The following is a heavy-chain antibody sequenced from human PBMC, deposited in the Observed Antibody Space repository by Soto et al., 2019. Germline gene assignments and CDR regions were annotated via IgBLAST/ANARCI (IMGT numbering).Heavy chain of an antibody. V-gene: IGHV4-31*03. Sequence: QVQLQESGPGLVKPSQTLSLTCTVSGDSMTTVGYYWTWIRQHPGQGLEWIGFISYSGSTYYSSSLKGRVAISADTSKTQFSLKLNSVTAADTAVYYCTRGDYWGKGTLVTVSS. CDR3: TRGDY. CDR2: ISYSGST. J-gene: IGHJ4*02. CDR1: GDSMTTVGYY.